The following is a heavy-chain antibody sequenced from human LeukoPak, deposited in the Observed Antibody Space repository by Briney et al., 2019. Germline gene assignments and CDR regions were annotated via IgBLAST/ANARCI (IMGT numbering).Heavy chain of an antibody. Sequence: PSETLSLTCTVSGGSISSGDYYWSWIRQPPGKGLEWIGYIYYSGSTYYNPSLKSRVTISVDTSKNQFSLKLSSVTAADTAVCYCARQHRLRFLEWLLSGPVDYWGQGTLVTVSS. CDR3: ARQHRLRFLEWLLSGPVDY. D-gene: IGHD3-3*01. CDR1: GGSISSGDYY. CDR2: IYYSGST. J-gene: IGHJ4*02. V-gene: IGHV4-30-4*01.